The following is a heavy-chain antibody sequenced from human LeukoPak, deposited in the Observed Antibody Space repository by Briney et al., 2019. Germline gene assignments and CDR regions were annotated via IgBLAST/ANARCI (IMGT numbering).Heavy chain of an antibody. CDR1: GFTFSSYG. D-gene: IGHD3-10*01. Sequence: GRSLRLSCAASGFTFSSYGMHWVRQAPGKGLEGVAVISFDASNKYYADSVKGRFTISRDNSKNTLYLQMNSLRAEDTAVYYCAKDVDPFGSGSYVEGLDYWGQGTLVTVSS. J-gene: IGHJ4*02. CDR2: ISFDASNK. V-gene: IGHV3-30*18. CDR3: AKDVDPFGSGSYVEGLDY.